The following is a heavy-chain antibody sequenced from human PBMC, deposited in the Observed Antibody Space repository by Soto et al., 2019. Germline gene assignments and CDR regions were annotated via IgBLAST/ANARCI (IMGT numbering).Heavy chain of an antibody. J-gene: IGHJ4*02. D-gene: IGHD5-18*01. Sequence: QVQLVESGGGVVQPGRSLRLSCAASGFTFSSYAMHWVRQAPGKGLEWVAVISYDGSNKYYADSVKGRFTISRDNSKNTLYLHMNSLRAEDTAVYYYARDGVWLRAFDYWGQGTLVTVSS. CDR2: ISYDGSNK. CDR1: GFTFSSYA. V-gene: IGHV3-30-3*01. CDR3: ARDGVWLRAFDY.